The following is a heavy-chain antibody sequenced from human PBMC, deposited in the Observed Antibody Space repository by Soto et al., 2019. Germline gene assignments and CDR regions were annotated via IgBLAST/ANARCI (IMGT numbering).Heavy chain of an antibody. J-gene: IGHJ4*02. Sequence: PSETLSLTCTVSGGSISSYYWSWIRQPPGKGLEWIGYIYYSGSTNYNPSLKSRVTISVDTSKNQFSLKLSSVTAADTAVYYCARAPVAGSGEFDYWGQGTLVTVSS. D-gene: IGHD6-19*01. CDR1: GGSISSYY. CDR2: IYYSGST. V-gene: IGHV4-59*01. CDR3: ARAPVAGSGEFDY.